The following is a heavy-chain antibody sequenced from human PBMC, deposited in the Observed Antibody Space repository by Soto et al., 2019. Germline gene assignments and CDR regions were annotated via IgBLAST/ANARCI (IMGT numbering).Heavy chain of an antibody. CDR2: IIPIFGTA. V-gene: IGHV1-69*13. D-gene: IGHD5-12*01. CDR1: GGTFSSYA. J-gene: IGHJ6*02. CDR3: ASRGYSGYDPSYYYYGMDV. Sequence: GDSVQVSCKASGGTFSSYAISWVRQAPGQGLEWMGGIIPIFGTANYAQKFQGRVTITADESTSTAYMELSSLRSEDTAVYYCASRGYSGYDPSYYYYGMDVWGQGTTVTVSS.